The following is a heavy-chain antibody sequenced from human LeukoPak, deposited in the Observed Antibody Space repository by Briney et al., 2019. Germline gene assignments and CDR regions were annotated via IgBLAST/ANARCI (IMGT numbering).Heavy chain of an antibody. CDR3: ARAGIPGYCTNVTCSNWLDP. J-gene: IGHJ5*02. V-gene: IGHV1-69*06. Sequence: SVKVSCKASGDTFTTYAIIWVRQAPGQGLEWMGGIIPMFGTPNYAQRLQGRVTITADKSTKTAYMELSRLRSEGTAVYYCARAGIPGYCTNVTCSNWLDPWGQGTLVTVSS. CDR1: GDTFTTYA. D-gene: IGHD2-8*01. CDR2: IIPMFGTP.